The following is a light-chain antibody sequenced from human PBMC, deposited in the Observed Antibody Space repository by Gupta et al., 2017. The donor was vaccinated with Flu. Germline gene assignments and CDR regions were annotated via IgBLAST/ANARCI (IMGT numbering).Light chain of an antibody. Sequence: EIVLTQSPGTLSLSPGERATLSCRASQSVSSSYLGWYQQKPGQAPRLLIYGASRRATVIPDRFSGSGYGTDFTLTISRLEPEDFAVYYCQKYGSSTSTFGQGTKVEIK. CDR2: GAS. V-gene: IGKV3-20*01. J-gene: IGKJ1*01. CDR1: QSVSSSY. CDR3: QKYGSSTST.